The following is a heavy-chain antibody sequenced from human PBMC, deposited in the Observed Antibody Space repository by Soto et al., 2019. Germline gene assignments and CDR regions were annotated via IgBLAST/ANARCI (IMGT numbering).Heavy chain of an antibody. CDR2: IYKSATT. D-gene: IGHD7-27*01. Sequence: SETLSLTCSVSGDSISNLDYFWAWIRQPPGQALEYIGYIYKSATTYYNPSFESRVAISVDTSKNQLSLSVTSVTAADTAVYFCARGRYCLTGRCFPNWFESWGQGALVTVSS. CDR3: ARGRYCLTGRCFPNWFES. V-gene: IGHV4-30-4*01. CDR1: GDSISNLDYF. J-gene: IGHJ5*01.